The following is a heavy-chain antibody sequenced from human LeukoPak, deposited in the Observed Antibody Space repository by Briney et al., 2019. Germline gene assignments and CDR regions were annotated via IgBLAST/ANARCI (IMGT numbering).Heavy chain of an antibody. V-gene: IGHV1-69*13. CDR2: IIPMFDTA. J-gene: IGHJ4*02. CDR1: GGTFSSYA. CDR3: ARCPWLRDGQGAYYFDY. D-gene: IGHD5-12*01. Sequence: SVKVSCKASGGTFSSYAITWVRQAPGQGLEWMGGIIPMFDTADYAQKFQDRVTITADESTSTAYMELSSLRSEDTAVYYCARCPWLRDGQGAYYFDYWGQGTLVTVSS.